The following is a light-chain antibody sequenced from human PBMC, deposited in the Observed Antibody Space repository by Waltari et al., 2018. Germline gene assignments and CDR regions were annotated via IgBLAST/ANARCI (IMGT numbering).Light chain of an antibody. CDR3: GTWDSSLNIEV. CDR2: ENY. Sequence: QSVLTQPPSVSAAPGPKVTISCAGRPPNLGKHFLSWHQAFPGSAPKLLIYENYNRPSDIPDRFSGSKSGTSATLDITGLQTGDEADYYCGTWDSSLNIEVFGGGTKLTVL. J-gene: IGLJ3*02. V-gene: IGLV1-51*02. CDR1: PPNLGKHF.